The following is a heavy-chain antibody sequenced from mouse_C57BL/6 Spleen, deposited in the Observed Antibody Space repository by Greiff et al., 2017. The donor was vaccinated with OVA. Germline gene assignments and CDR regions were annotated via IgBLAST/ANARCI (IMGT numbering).Heavy chain of an antibody. Sequence: QVHVKQSGAELVKPGASVKLSCKASGYTFTEYTIHWVKQRSGQGLEWIGWFYPGSGSIKYNEKFKDKATLTADKSSSTVYMELSRLTSEDSAVYFCARHEEGGNYLYYSDYWGQGTTLTVSS. CDR2: FYPGSGSI. CDR3: ARHEEGGNYLYYSDY. CDR1: GYTFTEYT. V-gene: IGHV1-62-2*01. D-gene: IGHD2-1*01. J-gene: IGHJ2*01.